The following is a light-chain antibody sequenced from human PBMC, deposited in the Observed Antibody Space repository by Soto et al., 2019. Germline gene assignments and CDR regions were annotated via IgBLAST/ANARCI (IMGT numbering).Light chain of an antibody. V-gene: IGLV2-14*01. Sequence: QSALTQPASVSGSPGQSITISCTGTSSDVCGYNYVSWYQQHPGKAPKLMIYDVINRPSGVSNRFSGSKSGNTASLTISGLQAEDEADYYCSSYTSSSTLVFGTGTKLTVL. J-gene: IGLJ1*01. CDR2: DVI. CDR1: SSDVCGYNY. CDR3: SSYTSSSTLV.